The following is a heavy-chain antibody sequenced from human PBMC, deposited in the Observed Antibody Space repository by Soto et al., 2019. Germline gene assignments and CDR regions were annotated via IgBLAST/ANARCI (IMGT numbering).Heavy chain of an antibody. CDR1: GFTFSEYA. V-gene: IGHV3-23*01. J-gene: IGHJ4*02. CDR3: AKDRRTLSALDY. Sequence: PGGSLRLSCAASGFTFSEYAMSWVRQAPGKGLEWVSGVSDDGGSTFYADSVRGRFTISRDNSKNTVFLQMSSLRADDTAIYYCAKDRRTLSALDYWGQGSLVTVSS. D-gene: IGHD2-15*01. CDR2: VSDDGGST.